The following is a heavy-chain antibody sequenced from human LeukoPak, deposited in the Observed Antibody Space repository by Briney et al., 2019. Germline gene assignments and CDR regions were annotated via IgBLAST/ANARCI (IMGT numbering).Heavy chain of an antibody. CDR3: ARGIVGATTIDY. CDR2: IKPDGSST. D-gene: IGHD1-26*01. V-gene: IGHV3-74*01. CDR1: GFTFDYYA. J-gene: IGHJ4*02. Sequence: TGGSLRLSCAASGFTFDYYAMHWVRQAPGKGLEWVSRIKPDGSSTAYADSVKGRFTISRDNAKNTLYLQMNSLRAEDTAVYYCARGIVGATTIDYWGQGTLVTVSS.